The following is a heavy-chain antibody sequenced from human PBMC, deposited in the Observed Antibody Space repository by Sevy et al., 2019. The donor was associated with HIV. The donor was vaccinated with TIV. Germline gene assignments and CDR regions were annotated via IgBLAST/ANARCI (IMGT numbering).Heavy chain of an antibody. CDR3: ARDCSSTTCLWGLDF. CDR2: IKKDGTEK. Sequence: GGSLRLSCAASGFTFSNYWMSWVRQAPGKGLEWVATIKKDGTEKYYVDSVRGRFTMSRDNAKNSLYLQMNGLRVEDTALYYCARDCSSTTCLWGLDFWGQGTTVTVSS. J-gene: IGHJ6*02. D-gene: IGHD2-2*01. CDR1: GFTFSNYW. V-gene: IGHV3-7*03.